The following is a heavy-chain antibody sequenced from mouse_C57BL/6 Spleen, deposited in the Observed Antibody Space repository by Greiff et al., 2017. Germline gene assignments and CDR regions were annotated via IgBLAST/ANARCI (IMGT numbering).Heavy chain of an antibody. CDR2: IYPRSGNT. CDR1: GYTFTSYG. Sequence: VQGVESGAELARPGASVKLSCKASGYTFTSYGISWVKQRTGQGLEWIGEIYPRSGNTYYNEKFKGKATLTADKSSSTAYMELRSLTSEDSAVYFCAREDYYGSSYDAMDYWGQGTSVTVSS. D-gene: IGHD1-1*01. CDR3: AREDYYGSSYDAMDY. J-gene: IGHJ4*01. V-gene: IGHV1-81*01.